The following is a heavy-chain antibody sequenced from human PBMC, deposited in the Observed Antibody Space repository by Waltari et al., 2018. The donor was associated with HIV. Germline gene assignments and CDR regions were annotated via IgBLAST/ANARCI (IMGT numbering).Heavy chain of an antibody. J-gene: IGHJ4*02. Sequence: QVLLVQSAAELEKPGASVKVSCKASGYTFHTYDINWVGHAAGQGLEWMGWMNPNSANTGFAQRFQGRVTMTRDTSITTAYLELSSLKSEDTAVYYCARGMGGSGWSSWRYFDSWGQGTLVTVSS. D-gene: IGHD6-19*01. CDR1: GYTFHTYD. CDR2: MNPNSANT. CDR3: ARGMGGSGWSSWRYFDS. V-gene: IGHV1-8*01.